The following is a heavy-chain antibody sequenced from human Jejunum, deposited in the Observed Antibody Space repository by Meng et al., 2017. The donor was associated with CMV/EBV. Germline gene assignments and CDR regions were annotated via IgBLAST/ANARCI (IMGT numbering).Heavy chain of an antibody. CDR1: GGSITNTHW. Sequence: VSGGSITNTHWWTWVRQSPEKGLEWIGEIYQSGTTGYNPSLKSRVTISIDKSKNQFSLKLSSVTAADTAVYYCATHEYGSATSGFDPWGQGTLVTVSS. J-gene: IGHJ5*02. V-gene: IGHV4-4*02. CDR2: IYQSGTT. CDR3: ATHEYGSATSGFDP. D-gene: IGHD3-10*01.